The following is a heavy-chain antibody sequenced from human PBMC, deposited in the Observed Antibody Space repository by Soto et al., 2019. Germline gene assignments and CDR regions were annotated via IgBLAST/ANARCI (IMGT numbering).Heavy chain of an antibody. Sequence: LRLSCAASGFTFSTYGMHWVRQAPGKGLEWVAVVSNDGSNKYYADFVKGRFTISRDNSKNTLSLQLNSLRPEDTAVYYCAKSWLTTVTSDGYGMDVWGQGITVTVSS. D-gene: IGHD4-17*01. J-gene: IGHJ6*02. CDR1: GFTFSTYG. V-gene: IGHV3-30*18. CDR2: VSNDGSNK. CDR3: AKSWLTTVTSDGYGMDV.